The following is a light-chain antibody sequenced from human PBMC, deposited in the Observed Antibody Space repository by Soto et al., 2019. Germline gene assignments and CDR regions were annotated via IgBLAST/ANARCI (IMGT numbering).Light chain of an antibody. CDR1: QSVSTR. Sequence: DIQMTQSPSSLSASVGDRVTIICRASQSVSTRLAWYQQKPRKAPKVLIYDASSWAGGVPSRFTGSGSGTEFTLTINSLQPDDFATDYCQQYSVYWTFGQGTKVEIK. CDR2: DAS. CDR3: QQYSVYWT. V-gene: IGKV1-5*02. J-gene: IGKJ1*01.